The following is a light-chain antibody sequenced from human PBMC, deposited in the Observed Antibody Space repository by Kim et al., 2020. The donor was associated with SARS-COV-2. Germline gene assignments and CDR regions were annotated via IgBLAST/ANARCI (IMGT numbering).Light chain of an antibody. CDR3: SSYTTSGTYV. J-gene: IGLJ1*01. Sequence: SITITCTATSSDVGGYIYLSWYQQHPLRAPKLMIYDVTQRPSGVSNRFSASKSGNTASLTISGLQPEDEADYYCSSYTTSGTYVFGTGTKVTVL. V-gene: IGLV2-14*04. CDR1: SSDVGGYIY. CDR2: DVT.